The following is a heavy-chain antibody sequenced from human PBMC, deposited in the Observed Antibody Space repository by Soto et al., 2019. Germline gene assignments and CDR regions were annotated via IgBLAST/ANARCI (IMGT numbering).Heavy chain of an antibody. Sequence: GGSLRLSCAASGFTVSSNYMSWVRQAPGKGLEWVSVIYSGGSTYYADSVKGRFTISRDNSKNTLYLQKNSLRAEDTAVYYCARERVVPAATDAFDIWGQGTMVTVSS. CDR3: ARERVVPAATDAFDI. J-gene: IGHJ3*02. CDR1: GFTVSSNY. V-gene: IGHV3-66*01. D-gene: IGHD2-2*01. CDR2: IYSGGST.